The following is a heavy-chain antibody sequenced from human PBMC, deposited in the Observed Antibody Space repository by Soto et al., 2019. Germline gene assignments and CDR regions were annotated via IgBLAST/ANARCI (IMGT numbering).Heavy chain of an antibody. J-gene: IGHJ4*02. V-gene: IGHV3-23*01. D-gene: IGHD3-3*01. CDR3: ARCSRYDFWSDSTSPSYYFDS. Sequence: GGSLRLSCAASGFPFSDHAMHWVRQTPGKGLEWVSAITGRGDSTYYADSVKGRFTISRDNSKSTLYLQMMSLRAEDTAVYYCARCSRYDFWSDSTSPSYYFDSWGQGTLVTVSS. CDR2: ITGRGDST. CDR1: GFPFSDHA.